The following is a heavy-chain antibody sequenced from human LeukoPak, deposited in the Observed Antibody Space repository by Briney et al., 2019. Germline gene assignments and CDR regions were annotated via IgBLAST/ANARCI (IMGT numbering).Heavy chain of an antibody. CDR3: AKGAMAVAATGRLDY. J-gene: IGHJ4*02. CDR2: ISGSGSNT. V-gene: IGHV3-23*01. Sequence: GGSLRLSCAASGFTFSSYAMSWVRQAPGKGLEWISTISGSGSNTYYADSVKGRFTISRDTSKNTPYLQMNSLRAEDAAVYYCAKGAMAVAATGRLDYWGPGTLVTVSS. CDR1: GFTFSSYA. D-gene: IGHD6-19*01.